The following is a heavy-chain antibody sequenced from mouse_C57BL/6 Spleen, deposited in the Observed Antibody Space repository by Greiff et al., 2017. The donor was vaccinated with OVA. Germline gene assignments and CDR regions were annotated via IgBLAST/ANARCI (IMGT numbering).Heavy chain of an antibody. J-gene: IGHJ4*01. V-gene: IGHV5-6*01. CDR2: ISSGGSYT. Sequence: EVQLVESGGDLVKPGGSLKLSCAASGFTFSSYGMSWVRQTPDKRLEWVATISSGGSYTYYPDSVKGRFTISRDNAKNTLYLQMSSLKSEDTAMYYCARETTVVARAMDYWGQGTSVTVSS. CDR3: ARETTVVARAMDY. CDR1: GFTFSSYG. D-gene: IGHD1-1*01.